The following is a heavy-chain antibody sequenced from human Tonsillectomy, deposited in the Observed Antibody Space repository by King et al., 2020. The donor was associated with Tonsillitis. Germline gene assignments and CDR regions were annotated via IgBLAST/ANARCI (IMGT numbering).Heavy chain of an antibody. CDR1: GGSFSGYY. D-gene: IGHD3-3*01. J-gene: IGHJ5*02. Sequence: VQLQQWGAGLLKPSETLSLTCAVYGGSFSGYYWSWIRQPPGKGLEWIGEINHSGSTNYNPSLKSRVTIPVDTSKNQFSLKLSSVTAADTAVYYCARGGRNYDFWSGYYTTWGNWFDPWGQGTLVTVSS. CDR3: ARGGRNYDFWSGYYTTWGNWFDP. CDR2: INHSGST. V-gene: IGHV4-34*01.